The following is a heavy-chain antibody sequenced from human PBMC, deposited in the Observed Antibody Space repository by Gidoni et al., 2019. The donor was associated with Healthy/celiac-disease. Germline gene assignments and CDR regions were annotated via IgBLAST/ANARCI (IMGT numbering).Heavy chain of an antibody. Sequence: QVKLQQLGAGLLKPSKTLSLTSAVYGGSFSGYYWSWIRQPPGKGLEWIGEINHSGSTNYNPALKSRVTISVDTSKNQFSLKLSSVTAADTAVYYCARANRRGPSTVTRWGQGTLVTVSS. CDR2: INHSGST. V-gene: IGHV4-34*01. CDR3: ARANRRGPSTVTR. D-gene: IGHD4-17*01. J-gene: IGHJ4*02. CDR1: GGSFSGYY.